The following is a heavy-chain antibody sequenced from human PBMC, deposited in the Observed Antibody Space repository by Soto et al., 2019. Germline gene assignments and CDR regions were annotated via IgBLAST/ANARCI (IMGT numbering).Heavy chain of an antibody. CDR2: IYYSGST. D-gene: IGHD5-12*01. J-gene: IGHJ6*02. CDR1: RGSISSSSYY. CDR3: ARIYRYRGFYGMDV. Sequence: SETLSLTCTVSRGSISSSSYYWGWIRQPPGKGLEWIGSIYYSGSTYYNPSLKSRVTISVDTSKNQFSLKLSSVTAADTAVYYCARIYRYRGFYGMDVWGQGTTGT. V-gene: IGHV4-39*01.